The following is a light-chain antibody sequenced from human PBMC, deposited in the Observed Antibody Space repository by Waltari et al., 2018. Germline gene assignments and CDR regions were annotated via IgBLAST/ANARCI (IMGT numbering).Light chain of an antibody. CDR2: EVN. CDR1: SSDVGGYNY. Sequence: QSALTQPASVSGSPGQPSTTSCTGTSSDVGGYNYVSWYQHHPGKAPKLMIYEVNKRPSGVSDRFSGSKSGNTASLTISGLQTEDEADYYCTSYTSSSTYVFGIGTKVTVL. CDR3: TSYTSSSTYV. V-gene: IGLV2-14*01. J-gene: IGLJ1*01.